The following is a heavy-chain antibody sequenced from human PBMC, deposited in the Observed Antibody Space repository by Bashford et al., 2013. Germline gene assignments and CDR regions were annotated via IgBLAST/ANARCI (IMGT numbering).Heavy chain of an antibody. D-gene: IGHD4-11*01. CDR3: ASRPTTVGTGMDV. V-gene: IGHV1-69*13. CDR1: GVTFSSYT. J-gene: IGHJ6*02. CDR2: ESSLLFGWQ. Sequence: SVKVSCKASGVTFSSYTISWVRQAPGRRRCSGVGGESSLLFGWQQATHRSSRARVTITADESTSTTYMELSSLRSEDTALYYCASRPTTVGTGMDVWGRRDHGHRLL.